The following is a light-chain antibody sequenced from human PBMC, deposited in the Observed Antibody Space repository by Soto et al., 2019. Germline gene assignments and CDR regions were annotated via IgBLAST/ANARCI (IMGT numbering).Light chain of an antibody. CDR3: QQANSFPIT. Sequence: DIQMTQSPSSVSASVGDTVTITRRASQGRKLLAWYQQKPGKAPRLLIYEATNLQSGVPPRFSGSGSGTDFTLTISSLQPEDFATYFCQQANSFPITFGQGTRLEIK. V-gene: IGKV1-12*01. CDR1: QGRKL. J-gene: IGKJ5*01. CDR2: EAT.